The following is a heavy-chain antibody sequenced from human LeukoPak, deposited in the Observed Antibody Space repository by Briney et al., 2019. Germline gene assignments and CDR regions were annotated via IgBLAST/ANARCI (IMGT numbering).Heavy chain of an antibody. D-gene: IGHD3-22*01. CDR2: IYPGDSDI. V-gene: IGHV5-51*01. Sequence: GGSLDISCKGSGSRFTSYWFGGVRQLPGKGLEGMGIIYPGDSDIRYSPPFQGQVTIPADKYISTAYLQWSSLKASDTAMYYCARHEKYYYDRSGFSWNWFDPWGEGTLVTVSS. CDR3: ARHEKYYYDRSGFSWNWFDP. CDR1: GSRFTSYW. J-gene: IGHJ5*02.